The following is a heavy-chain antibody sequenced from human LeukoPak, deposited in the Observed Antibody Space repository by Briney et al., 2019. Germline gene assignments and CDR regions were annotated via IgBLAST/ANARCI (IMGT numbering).Heavy chain of an antibody. V-gene: IGHV3-53*01. CDR2: IYGGGST. Sequence: ETLSLTCAVSGGSISSSNRWSWVRQPPGKGLEWVSIIYGGGSTSYADSVKGRFTISRDTSKNTLYLQMNSLRAEDTASYYCARARSWPEHAFDVWGQGTMVTVSS. CDR1: GGSISSSNR. J-gene: IGHJ3*01. D-gene: IGHD5-24*01. CDR3: ARARSWPEHAFDV.